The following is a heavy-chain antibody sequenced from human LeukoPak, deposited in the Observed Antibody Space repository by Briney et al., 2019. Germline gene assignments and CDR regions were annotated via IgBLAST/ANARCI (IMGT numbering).Heavy chain of an antibody. CDR2: IIPIFGTA. V-gene: IGHV1-69*13. CDR3: ASSHHDYGGSFDQ. CDR1: GGTFSSYA. D-gene: IGHD4-17*01. Sequence: SVKVSCKASGGTFSSYAISWVRQAPGQGLEWMGGIIPIFGTANYAQKFQGRVTITADESTSTAYMELSSLRSEDTAMYYCASSHHDYGGSFDQWGQGTLVTVSS. J-gene: IGHJ4*02.